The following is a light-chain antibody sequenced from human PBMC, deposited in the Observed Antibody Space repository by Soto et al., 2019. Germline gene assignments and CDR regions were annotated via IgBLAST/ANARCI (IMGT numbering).Light chain of an antibody. CDR1: HNDIGTYDF. CDR3: SSYTSDNRNYV. V-gene: IGLV2-14*01. CDR2: EVS. J-gene: IGLJ1*01. Sequence: SALTQLTSVYGTPGRSITISCTGKHNDIGTYDFVSWYQQHPGNAPKLMIYEVSNWPSGVSRRFSGSKSGNTASLTISGLQAEDEAHYYCSSYTSDNRNYVFGTGTKVTV.